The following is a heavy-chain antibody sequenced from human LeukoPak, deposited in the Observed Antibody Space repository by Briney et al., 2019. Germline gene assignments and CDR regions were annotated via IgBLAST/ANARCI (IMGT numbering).Heavy chain of an antibody. D-gene: IGHD4-17*01. CDR2: IYYSGST. Sequence: SETLSLTCTVSGGTISSSSYYWGWIRQPPGKGLEWIGSIYYSGSTYYNPSLKSRVTISVDTSKNQFSLKLSSVTAADTAVYYCARPDGDYRYYGMDVWGQGTTVTVSS. J-gene: IGHJ6*02. V-gene: IGHV4-39*07. CDR1: GGTISSSSYY. CDR3: ARPDGDYRYYGMDV.